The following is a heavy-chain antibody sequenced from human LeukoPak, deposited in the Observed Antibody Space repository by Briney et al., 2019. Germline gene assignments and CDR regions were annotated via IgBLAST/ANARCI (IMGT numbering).Heavy chain of an antibody. J-gene: IGHJ3*02. CDR2: IIPILGIA. CDR3: ARGYSGSDAFGI. D-gene: IGHD5-12*01. Sequence: SVKVSCKASGGTFSSYAISWVRQAPGQGLEWMGRIIPILGIANYAQKFQGRVTITADKSTSTAYMELSSLRSEDTAVYYCARGYSGSDAFGIWGQGTMVTVSS. V-gene: IGHV1-69*04. CDR1: GGTFSSYA.